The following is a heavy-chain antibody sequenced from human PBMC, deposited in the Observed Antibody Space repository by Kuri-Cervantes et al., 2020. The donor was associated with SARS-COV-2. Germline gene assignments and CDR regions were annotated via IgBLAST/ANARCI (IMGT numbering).Heavy chain of an antibody. CDR3: ARVSLTAMVP. D-gene: IGHD5-18*01. J-gene: IGHJ5*02. V-gene: IGHV3-53*01. Sequence: GGSLRLSCAASGFTVSSNYMSWVRQAPGKGLEWVSVIYSGGSTYYADSVKGRFTISRDNSKNTLYLQMDSLRGEDTAVYYCARVSLTAMVPWGQGTLVTVSS. CDR1: GFTVSSNY. CDR2: IYSGGST.